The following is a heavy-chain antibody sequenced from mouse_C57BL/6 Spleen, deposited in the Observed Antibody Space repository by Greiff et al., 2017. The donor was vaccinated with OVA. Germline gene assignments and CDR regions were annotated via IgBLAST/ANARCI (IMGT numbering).Heavy chain of an antibody. D-gene: IGHD1-1*01. J-gene: IGHJ1*03. Sequence: QVQLQQSGAELVRPGASVTLSCKASGYTFTDYEMHWVKQTPVHGLEWIGAIDPETGGTAYNQKFKGKAILTADKSSSTAYMELRSLTSEDSAVYYCTTTVVATKYFDVWCTGTTVTVSS. CDR3: TTTVVATKYFDV. CDR2: IDPETGGT. V-gene: IGHV1-15*01. CDR1: GYTFTDYE.